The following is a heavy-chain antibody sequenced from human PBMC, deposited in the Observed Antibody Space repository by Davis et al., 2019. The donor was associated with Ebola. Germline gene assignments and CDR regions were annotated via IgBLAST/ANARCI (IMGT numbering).Heavy chain of an antibody. J-gene: IGHJ3*02. D-gene: IGHD6-6*01. CDR3: ARCSSSSEAFDI. Sequence: ASVKVSCKASGYTFPSYDINWVRQATGQGLEWMGWMNPNSGNTGYAQKFQGRVTMTRNTSISTAYMELSSLRSEDTAVYYCARCSSSSEAFDIWGEGRMVTVSS. CDR1: GYTFPSYD. V-gene: IGHV1-8*01. CDR2: MNPNSGNT.